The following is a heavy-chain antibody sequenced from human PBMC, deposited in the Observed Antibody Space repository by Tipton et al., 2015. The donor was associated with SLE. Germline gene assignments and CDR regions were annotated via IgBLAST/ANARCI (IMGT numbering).Heavy chain of an antibody. CDR1: GGSISSSTYY. D-gene: IGHD3-22*01. Sequence: TLSFTCTVSGGSISSSTYYWGWIRQPPGKGLEWIGSIYYSGSTYSNPSLKSRVTISVDTSKNQFSLKLSSVTAADTAVYYCARATYYYDSSGYTYAFDIWGQGTMVTVSS. CDR2: IYYSGST. J-gene: IGHJ3*02. V-gene: IGHV4-39*07. CDR3: ARATYYYDSSGYTYAFDI.